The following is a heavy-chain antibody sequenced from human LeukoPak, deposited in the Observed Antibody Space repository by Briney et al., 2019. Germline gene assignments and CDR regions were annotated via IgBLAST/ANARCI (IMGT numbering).Heavy chain of an antibody. CDR3: AKDLASQLGRGFYYYYGMDV. V-gene: IGHV3-23*01. D-gene: IGHD6-6*01. Sequence: PGGSLRLSCAASGFTFSSYATSWVRQAPGKGLEWVSAISGSGGSTYYADSVKGRFTISRDNSKNTLYLQMNSLRAEDTAVYYCAKDLASQLGRGFYYYYGMDVWGQGTTVTVSS. CDR2: ISGSGGST. CDR1: GFTFSSYA. J-gene: IGHJ6*02.